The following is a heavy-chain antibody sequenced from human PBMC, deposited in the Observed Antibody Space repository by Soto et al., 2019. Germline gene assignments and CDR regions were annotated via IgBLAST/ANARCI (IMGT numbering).Heavy chain of an antibody. CDR2: ISGSGAST. Sequence: GGSLRLSCAASGFTFSSYAMSWVRQAPGKGLEWVSAISGSGASTYYADSVKGRFTISRDNSKNTLYLQMNSLRAEDTAVYYCAKDRGRAGTRDRAFDIWGQGTMVTVSS. J-gene: IGHJ3*02. CDR1: GFTFSSYA. V-gene: IGHV3-23*01. D-gene: IGHD6-13*01. CDR3: AKDRGRAGTRDRAFDI.